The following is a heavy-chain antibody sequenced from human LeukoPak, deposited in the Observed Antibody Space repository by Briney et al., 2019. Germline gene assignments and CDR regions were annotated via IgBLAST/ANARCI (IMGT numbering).Heavy chain of an antibody. CDR2: ISADSGNT. J-gene: IGHJ4*02. Sequence: ASVKVSCKTSGYIFTGNGISWVRQAPGEGLEWMGWISADSGNTKYAQRFQGRVDMTTETSSSTVYMELRSLRSDDTAVYYCARDKAYRFDYWGQGTLVTVPS. CDR3: ARDKAYRFDY. CDR1: GYIFTGNG. D-gene: IGHD3-16*01. V-gene: IGHV1-18*01.